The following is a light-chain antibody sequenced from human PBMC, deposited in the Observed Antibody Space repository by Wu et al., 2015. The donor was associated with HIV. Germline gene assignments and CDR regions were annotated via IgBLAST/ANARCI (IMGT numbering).Light chain of an antibody. J-gene: IGKJ1*01. Sequence: DIQMTQTPSTLSASVGDRVTITCRASQSISNLLAWYQQKPGKAPKLLIQKASSLETGVPSRFSGSGSGTEFTLTIFSLQPDDFATYYCQHYNSYPWTFGQGTKMEIK. V-gene: IGKV1-5*03. CDR1: QSISNL. CDR2: KAS. CDR3: QHYNSYPWT.